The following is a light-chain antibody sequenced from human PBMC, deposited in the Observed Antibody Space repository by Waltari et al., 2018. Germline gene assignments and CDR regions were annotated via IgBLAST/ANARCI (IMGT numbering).Light chain of an antibody. Sequence: QPALTQPASVSGSPGQSITISCTGSSNDIGNSNHVCWYQQHPGKAPRLIISEVTERPAGVSDRCSGSKSGNTASLTISGLQAEDEADYYCLSYTTRISFVFGGGTKLSVL. CDR1: SNDIGNSNH. CDR3: LSYTTRISFV. V-gene: IGLV2-23*02. CDR2: EVT. J-gene: IGLJ2*01.